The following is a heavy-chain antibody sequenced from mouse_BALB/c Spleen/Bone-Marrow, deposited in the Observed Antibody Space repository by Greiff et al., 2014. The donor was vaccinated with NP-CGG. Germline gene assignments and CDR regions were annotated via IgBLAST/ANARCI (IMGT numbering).Heavy chain of an antibody. CDR3: ARSGDYGDWYFDV. Sequence: VQLQQSGPELVKPGASVKISCKTSGYTFTEYDMHWVKQSHGKSLEWIGGINPYIGGTNYNQKFKGKATLTVDKSSSTVYMDLRSLTSDDSAVYYCARSGDYGDWYFDVWGAGTTVTVSS. J-gene: IGHJ1*01. CDR1: GYTFTEYD. V-gene: IGHV1-18*01. CDR2: INPYIGGT. D-gene: IGHD2-4*01.